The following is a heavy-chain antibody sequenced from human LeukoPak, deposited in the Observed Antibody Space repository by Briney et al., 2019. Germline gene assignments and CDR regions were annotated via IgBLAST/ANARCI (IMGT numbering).Heavy chain of an antibody. J-gene: IGHJ4*02. D-gene: IGHD3-22*01. V-gene: IGHV1-2*06. Sequence: ASVKVSCKASGYTLTDYYMHWVRQAPGQGLEWMGRINPNNGGTNYAQKFQGRVTMTRDTSISTVYMELSRLRSDDTAVYYCARVGYYESSGYYEYWGQGTLVTVSS. CDR3: ARVGYYESSGYYEY. CDR2: INPNNGGT. CDR1: GYTLTDYY.